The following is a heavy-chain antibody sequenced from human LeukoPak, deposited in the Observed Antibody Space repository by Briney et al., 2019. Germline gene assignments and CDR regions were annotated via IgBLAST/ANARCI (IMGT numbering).Heavy chain of an antibody. CDR1: GFTFSSYA. D-gene: IGHD3-10*01. Sequence: PGGSLRLSCAASGFTFSSYAMSWGRHAPGKGLEWVSAISGSGGSTHYADSAKGRFTVSRDNSKNTLYLQMNSLRAEGTAVYYCAKDKDRLWFGEFAYFDYWGEGTLVTVSS. CDR3: AKDKDRLWFGEFAYFDY. J-gene: IGHJ4*02. CDR2: ISGSGGST. V-gene: IGHV3-23*01.